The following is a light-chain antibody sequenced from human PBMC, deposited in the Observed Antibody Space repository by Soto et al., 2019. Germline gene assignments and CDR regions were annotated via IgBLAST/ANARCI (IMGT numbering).Light chain of an antibody. CDR3: QQYNNWPPIT. V-gene: IGKV3-15*01. CDR1: QSVSSS. CDR2: GAS. Sequence: ETVMTQSPATLSVSPLERAALSFRASQSVSSSLAWYQQTPGQAPRLLIYGASTRATGIPARFSGSGSGTEFTLTISSLQSEDFAAYYCQQYNNWPPITFGKGTRLEIK. J-gene: IGKJ5*01.